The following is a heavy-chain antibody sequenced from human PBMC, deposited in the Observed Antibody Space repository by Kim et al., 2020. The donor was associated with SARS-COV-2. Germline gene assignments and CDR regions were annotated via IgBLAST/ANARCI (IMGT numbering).Heavy chain of an antibody. CDR1: GGSISSYY. CDR2: IYYSGST. J-gene: IGHJ6*03. Sequence: SQTLSLTCTVSGGSISSYYWSWIRQPPGKGLEWIGYIYYSGSTNYNPSLKSRVTISVDTSKNQFSLKLSSVTAADTAVYYCARLPSTYYDFWSGYYPGYMDVWGKGTTVTVSS. CDR3: ARLPSTYYDFWSGYYPGYMDV. D-gene: IGHD3-3*01. V-gene: IGHV4-59*08.